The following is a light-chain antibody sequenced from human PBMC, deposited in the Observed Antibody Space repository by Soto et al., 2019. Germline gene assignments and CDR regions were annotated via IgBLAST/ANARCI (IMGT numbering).Light chain of an antibody. CDR2: AAS. J-gene: IGKJ1*01. CDR3: QHTYGAPRT. Sequence: IQVTQSPSSLSASVGDRVTITCRASQSINTYLSWYQQKPGRAPKHLINAASSLQTGVPSRFSGSGSGTDFTLTISSLQPEAFGTYYCQHTYGAPRTFGQGTKVDIK. CDR1: QSINTY. V-gene: IGKV1-39*01.